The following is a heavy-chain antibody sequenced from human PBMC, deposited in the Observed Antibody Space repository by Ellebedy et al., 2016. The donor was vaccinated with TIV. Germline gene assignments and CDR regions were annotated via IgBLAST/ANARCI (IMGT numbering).Heavy chain of an antibody. D-gene: IGHD3-22*01. CDR3: AKDRRGESSGSLDY. Sequence: GGSLRLSCAASGFTFSIYAMNWVRQPPGKGLEWVSGISGSGATTYYPASVKGRFTISRDNSENMVYLQMDSLRAEDTAVYYCAKDRRGESSGSLDYWGQGTLVTVSS. CDR2: ISGSGATT. CDR1: GFTFSIYA. V-gene: IGHV3-23*01. J-gene: IGHJ4*02.